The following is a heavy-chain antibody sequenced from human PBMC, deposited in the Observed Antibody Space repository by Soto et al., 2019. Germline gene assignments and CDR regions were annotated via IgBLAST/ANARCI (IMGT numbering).Heavy chain of an antibody. D-gene: IGHD3-9*01. CDR2: IYYSGST. CDR3: ARDRNILTGYSYYGMDV. V-gene: IGHV4-31*03. CDR1: GGSISSGGYY. Sequence: SETLFLTCTVSGGSISSGGYYWSWIRQHPGKGLEWIGYIYYSGSTYYNPSLKSRVTISVDTSKNQFSLKLSSVTAADTAVYYCARDRNILTGYSYYGMDVWGQGTTVTVSS. J-gene: IGHJ6*02.